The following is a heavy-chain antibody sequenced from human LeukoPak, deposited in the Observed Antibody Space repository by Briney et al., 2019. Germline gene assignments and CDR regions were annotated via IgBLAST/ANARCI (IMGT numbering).Heavy chain of an antibody. V-gene: IGHV3-23*01. D-gene: IGHD1-26*01. J-gene: IGHJ5*02. Sequence: PGGSLRLSCAASGFNFGSYSMTWVRQAPGKWLEWVSVMSADSATTFYADSVKGRFTISRDNAKNSLYLQLNSLRAEDTAVYYCARSLVVGATYPYHWGQGTLVTVSS. CDR1: GFNFGSYS. CDR3: ARSLVVGATYPYH. CDR2: MSADSATT.